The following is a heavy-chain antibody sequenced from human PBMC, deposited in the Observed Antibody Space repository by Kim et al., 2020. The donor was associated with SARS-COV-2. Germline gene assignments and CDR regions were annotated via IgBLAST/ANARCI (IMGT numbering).Heavy chain of an antibody. J-gene: IGHJ4*02. Sequence: GGSLRLSCSASGFTFSSYAMHWVRQAPGKGLEYVSAISSNGGSTYYADSVKGRFTISRDNSKNTLYLQMSSLRAEDTAVYYCVKGYWQWLVISRILPFDYWGQGTLVTVSS. CDR1: GFTFSSYA. CDR2: ISSNGGST. CDR3: VKGYWQWLVISRILPFDY. D-gene: IGHD6-19*01. V-gene: IGHV3-64D*09.